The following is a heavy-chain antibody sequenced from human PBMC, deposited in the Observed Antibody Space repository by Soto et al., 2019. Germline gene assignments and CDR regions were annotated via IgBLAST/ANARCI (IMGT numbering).Heavy chain of an antibody. D-gene: IGHD1-26*01. J-gene: IGHJ4*02. Sequence: HVQVVQSGSEVKKPGSSVKVSCKASGGTFSSLNWVRQSPGQGLEWMGGIIPIFGRGDPAQKFQGRVTITAGGSTSTAYLEGTTLRDEETAVYYCASKPHSGSHFDYWGEGTLVTVSS. CDR3: ASKPHSGSHFDY. V-gene: IGHV1-69*01. CDR1: GGTFSSL. CDR2: IIPIFGRG.